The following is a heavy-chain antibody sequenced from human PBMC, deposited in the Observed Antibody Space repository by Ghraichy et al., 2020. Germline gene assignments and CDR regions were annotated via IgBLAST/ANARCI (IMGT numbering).Heavy chain of an antibody. V-gene: IGHV4-59*08. Sequence: SETLSLTCTVSGGSISSYYWSWIRQPPGKGLEWIGYIYYSGSTKYNPSLKSRVTISVDTSKNQFSLKLSSVTAADSAVDYCAGLEFGSGWPNYYYGMDVWGQGTTVTVSS. CDR1: GGSISSYY. CDR2: IYYSGST. J-gene: IGHJ6*02. CDR3: AGLEFGSGWPNYYYGMDV. D-gene: IGHD6-19*01.